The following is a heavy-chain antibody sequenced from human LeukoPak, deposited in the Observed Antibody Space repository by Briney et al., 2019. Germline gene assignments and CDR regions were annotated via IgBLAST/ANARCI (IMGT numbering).Heavy chain of an antibody. CDR3: ARRGEAMDPFDY. Sequence: GESLKISCKGSGYSFTSYWISWVRRMPGKGLEWMGRIDPSDSYTNYSPSFQGHVTISADKSISTAYLQWSSLKASDTAIYYCARRGEAMDPFDYWGQGTLVTVSS. J-gene: IGHJ4*02. D-gene: IGHD5-18*01. CDR2: IDPSDSYT. V-gene: IGHV5-10-1*01. CDR1: GYSFTSYW.